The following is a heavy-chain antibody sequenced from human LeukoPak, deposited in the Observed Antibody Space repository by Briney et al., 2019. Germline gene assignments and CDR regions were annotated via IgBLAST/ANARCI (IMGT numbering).Heavy chain of an antibody. CDR3: ARSGGSWYSLFGY. CDR1: GGSISSSNW. J-gene: IGHJ4*02. Sequence: PSETLSLTCAVSGGSISSSNWWSWVRQPPGKGLEWIGEIYHSGSTNYNPSLKSRVTISVDKSKNQFSLKLSSVTAADTAVYYCARSGGSWYSLFGYWGQGTLVTVSS. V-gene: IGHV4-4*02. CDR2: IYHSGST. D-gene: IGHD2-15*01.